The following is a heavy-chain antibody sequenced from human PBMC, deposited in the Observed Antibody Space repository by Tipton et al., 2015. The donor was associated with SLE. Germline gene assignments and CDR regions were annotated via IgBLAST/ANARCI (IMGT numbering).Heavy chain of an antibody. CDR2: IYSGGST. CDR1: GFTVSSNY. CDR3: AGEGSTEGWFDP. V-gene: IGHV3-53*01. J-gene: IGHJ5*02. Sequence: SLRLSCAASGFTVSSNYMSWVRQAPGKGLEWVSGIYSGGSTYYADSVKGRFTISRDNAKNSLYLQMNSLRAEDTAVYYCAGEGSTEGWFDPWGQGTLVTVSS. D-gene: IGHD2-2*01.